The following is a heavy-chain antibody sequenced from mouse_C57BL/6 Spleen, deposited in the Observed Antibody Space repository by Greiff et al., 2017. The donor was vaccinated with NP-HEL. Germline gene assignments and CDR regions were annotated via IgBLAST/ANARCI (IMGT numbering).Heavy chain of an antibody. CDR2: IDPSDSYT. D-gene: IGHD3-2*02. Sequence: QVQLQQPGAELVMPGASVKLSCKASGYTFTSYWMHWVKQRPGQGLEWIGEIDPSDSYTNYNQKFKGKSTLTVDKSSSTAYMQLSSLTSEDSAVYSGARQLRLRVFAYWGQGTLVTVSA. J-gene: IGHJ3*01. CDR3: ARQLRLRVFAY. CDR1: GYTFTSYW. V-gene: IGHV1-69*01.